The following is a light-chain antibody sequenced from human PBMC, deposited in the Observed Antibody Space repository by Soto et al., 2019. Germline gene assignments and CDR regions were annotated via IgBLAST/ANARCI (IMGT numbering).Light chain of an antibody. J-gene: IGLJ2*01. CDR3: AAWDDSLNGPV. V-gene: IGLV1-44*01. CDR2: SNN. Sequence: QSVLTQPPSASGTPGQRVTISCSGSSSNIGSNTVNWYQQLPGTAPKLLIYSNNQRPSGVPDRFSGSKSGTSASLAISGLLSEDDADYYCAAWDDSLNGPVFGGGTKVTVL. CDR1: SSNIGSNT.